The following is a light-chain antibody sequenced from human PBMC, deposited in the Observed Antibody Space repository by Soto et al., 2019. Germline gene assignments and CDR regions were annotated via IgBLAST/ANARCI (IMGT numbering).Light chain of an antibody. Sequence: DIQMTQSPSTLSASVGDRVTITCRASQNINTWLAWYQQKPGKAPYLLIYKASNLQSGVPSRFSGSASGTEFTLTISSLQTDDIATYYGQQYETYPLTYGGGTKVEI. J-gene: IGKJ4*01. CDR2: KAS. CDR1: QNINTW. V-gene: IGKV1-5*03. CDR3: QQYETYPLT.